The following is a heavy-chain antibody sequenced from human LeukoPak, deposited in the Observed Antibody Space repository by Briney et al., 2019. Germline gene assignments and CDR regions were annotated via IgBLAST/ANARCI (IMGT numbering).Heavy chain of an antibody. CDR2: TYSGGST. Sequence: GGSLRLSCAASGFTVSSNYMSWVRQAPGKGLEWVSATYSGGSTYYADSVKGRCTISRDNSKNTLYLQMNSLRAEDTAVYYCAKDPRYGEVYWGRGTLVTVSS. D-gene: IGHD4/OR15-4a*01. CDR3: AKDPRYGEVY. V-gene: IGHV3-53*01. CDR1: GFTVSSNY. J-gene: IGHJ4*02.